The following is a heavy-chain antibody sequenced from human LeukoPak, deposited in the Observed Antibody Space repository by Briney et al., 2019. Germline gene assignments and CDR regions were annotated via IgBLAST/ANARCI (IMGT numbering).Heavy chain of an antibody. V-gene: IGHV3-30*02. D-gene: IGHD6-19*01. J-gene: IGHJ4*02. CDR1: GFTFSHYG. Sequence: GGSLRLSCAASGFTFSHYGMLWVRQAPGKGLEWVAFIRYDGSNKYYVDAVRGRFTISRDNSKDTLYLQMNSLRAEDTAVYYCATEDSSGWYGGAFDSWGQGTLVTVSS. CDR3: ATEDSSGWYGGAFDS. CDR2: IRYDGSNK.